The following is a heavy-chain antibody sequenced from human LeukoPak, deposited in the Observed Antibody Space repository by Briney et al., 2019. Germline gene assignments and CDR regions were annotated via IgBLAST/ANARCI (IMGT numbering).Heavy chain of an antibody. CDR2: MNPDNGNT. Sequence: ASVKVSCKTSGYRFTNFDINWVRQAPGQGLEWMGWMNPDNGNTGYAQKFQGRVSMSGDTSISTAFMVLSSLRSDDTAVYYCARGLRRTENWFDPWGQGTLVTVSS. CDR1: GYRFTNFD. CDR3: ARGLRRTENWFDP. V-gene: IGHV1-8*01. J-gene: IGHJ5*02. D-gene: IGHD3-3*01.